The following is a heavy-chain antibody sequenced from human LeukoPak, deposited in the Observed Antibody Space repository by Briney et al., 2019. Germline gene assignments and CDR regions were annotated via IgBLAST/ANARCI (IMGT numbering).Heavy chain of an antibody. CDR1: GFTFNIHA. CDR3: AKMRGQYYHSYYMDA. CDR2: GGSGGST. Sequence: GGSLRLSCAASGFTFNIHAMSWVRQAPGKGLEWVSYGGSGGSTYYADSVKGRFTVSRDNSKSTLYLQMNSLTAEDTAVYYCAKMRGQYYHSYYMDAWGKGTTVTVSS. J-gene: IGHJ6*03. V-gene: IGHV3-23*01.